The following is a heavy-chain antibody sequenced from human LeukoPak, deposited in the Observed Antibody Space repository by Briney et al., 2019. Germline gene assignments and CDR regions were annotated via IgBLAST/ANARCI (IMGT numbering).Heavy chain of an antibody. J-gene: IGHJ4*02. CDR1: GGSFSGYY. D-gene: IGHD6-19*01. Sequence: SETLSLTCAVYGGSFSGYYWSWIRQPPGKGLEWIGETNHSGSTNYNPSLKSRVTISVDTSKNQFSLKLSSVTAADTAVYYCARFLSTQWLVRGDYFDYWGQGTLVTVSS. CDR2: TNHSGST. CDR3: ARFLSTQWLVRGDYFDY. V-gene: IGHV4-34*01.